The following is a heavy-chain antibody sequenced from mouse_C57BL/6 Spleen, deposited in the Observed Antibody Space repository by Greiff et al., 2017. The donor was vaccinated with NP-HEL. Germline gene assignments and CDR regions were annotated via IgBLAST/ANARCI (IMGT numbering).Heavy chain of an antibody. Sequence: VQLQQPGAELVKPGASVKLSCKASGYTFTSYWMHWVKQRPGQGLEWIGEIDPSDSYTNYNQKFKGKSTLTVDKSSSTAYMQLSSLTSEDSAVYYCARRLRRYFDVWGTGATVTVSS. V-gene: IGHV1-69*01. J-gene: IGHJ1*03. D-gene: IGHD2-2*01. CDR3: ARRLRRYFDV. CDR1: GYTFTSYW. CDR2: IDPSDSYT.